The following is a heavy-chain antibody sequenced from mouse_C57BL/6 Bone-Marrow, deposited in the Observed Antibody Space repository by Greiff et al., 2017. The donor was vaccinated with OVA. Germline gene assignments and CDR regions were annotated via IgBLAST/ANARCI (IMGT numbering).Heavy chain of an antibody. V-gene: IGHV14-2*01. D-gene: IGHD3-2*02. Sequence: EVQLQQSGAELVKPGASVKLSCTASGFNIKDYYMHWVKQRTEQGLEWIGRIDPEDGDTKYDPKFQGKATITADTSSNTAYLQLSSLTSEDTAVYYCAREGSSDFYYYALDYWCQGPSVTVSS. CDR1: GFNIKDYY. J-gene: IGHJ4*01. CDR2: IDPEDGDT. CDR3: AREGSSDFYYYALDY.